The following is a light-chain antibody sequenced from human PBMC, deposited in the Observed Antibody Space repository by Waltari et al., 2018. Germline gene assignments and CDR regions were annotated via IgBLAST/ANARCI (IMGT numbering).Light chain of an antibody. J-gene: IGKJ1*01. CDR2: WAS. CDR3: HQYSATPWT. Sequence: DIVMTQSPDSLAVSLGERATINCKSSQGVLYSPNSKNYLAWYQPTPGQPPKLLIYWASTRESGVPDRFSGSGSGTDFTLTISSLQAEDVAVYYCHQYSATPWTFGQGTKVEI. CDR1: QGVLYSPNSKNY. V-gene: IGKV4-1*01.